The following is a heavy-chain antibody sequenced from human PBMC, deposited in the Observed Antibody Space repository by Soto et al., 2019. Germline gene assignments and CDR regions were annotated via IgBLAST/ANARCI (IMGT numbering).Heavy chain of an antibody. CDR2: ILYDGSNK. D-gene: IGHD3-10*01. Sequence: GGSLRLSCAASGFTFSSYGMHWVRQAPGKGLEWVAVILYDGSNKYYADSVKGRFTISRDNSKNTLYLQMNSLRAEDTAVYYCAKRYYYGSGSSWYYLDYWGQGTLVTVSS. J-gene: IGHJ4*02. CDR1: GFTFSSYG. V-gene: IGHV3-30*18. CDR3: AKRYYYGSGSSWYYLDY.